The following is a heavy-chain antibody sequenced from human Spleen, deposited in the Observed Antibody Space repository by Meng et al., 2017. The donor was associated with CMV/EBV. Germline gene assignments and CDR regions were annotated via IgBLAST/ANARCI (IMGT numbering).Heavy chain of an antibody. CDR2: IYWNHDK. CDR1: LTTTGEG. V-gene: IGHV2-5*01. CDR3: AYRRYFGSGNYFNHGEFGN. J-gene: IGHJ4*02. D-gene: IGHD3-10*01. Sequence: LTTTGEGVGWIRQPPGGALEWLALIYWNHDKRYSSFLKTRLTITKDTSKNQVVLTMTKMDPVDTATYYCAYRRYFGSGNYFNHGEFGNWGQGTLVTVSS.